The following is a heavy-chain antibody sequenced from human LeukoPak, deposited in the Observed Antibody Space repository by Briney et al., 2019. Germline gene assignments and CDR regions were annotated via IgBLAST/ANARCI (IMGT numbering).Heavy chain of an antibody. CDR1: KFAFSSYA. J-gene: IGHJ3*02. CDR3: GKNRYSGSLSPFDI. CDR2: ISGGGGNT. Sequence: GGALRLSCAASKFAFSSYAMSWVRQAPGKGLEWVSAISGGGGNTYYADSVKGRFTISRDNSKNTLYLQMNSLRAEDTAVYYCGKNRYSGSLSPFDIWGQGTMVTVSS. V-gene: IGHV3-23*01. D-gene: IGHD1-26*01.